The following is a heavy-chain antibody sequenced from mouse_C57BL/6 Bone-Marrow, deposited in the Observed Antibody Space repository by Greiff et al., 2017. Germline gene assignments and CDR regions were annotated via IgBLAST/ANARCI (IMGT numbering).Heavy chain of an antibody. V-gene: IGHV1-61*01. J-gene: IGHJ2*01. CDR2: IYPSDSET. Sequence: QVQLQQPGAELVRPGSSVKLSCKASGYTFTSYWMEWVKQRPGQGLEWIGNIYPSDSETHYNQKFKDKATLTVDKSSSTAYMQLSSLTSEDSAVYCCARSYFDYWGQGTTLTVSS. CDR3: ARSYFDY. CDR1: GYTFTSYW.